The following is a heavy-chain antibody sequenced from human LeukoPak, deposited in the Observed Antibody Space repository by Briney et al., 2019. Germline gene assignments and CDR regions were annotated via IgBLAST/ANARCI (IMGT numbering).Heavy chain of an antibody. CDR2: IHSGERP. J-gene: IGHJ5*02. V-gene: IGHV4-38-2*02. CDR1: GYSISSGYF. Sequence: SETLSLTCSVSGYSISSGYFWGWIRQPPGKGLEWIGIIHSGERPYYSPSLESRISISIDTSKNQFSLKFNSVTAADTAVYYCARGGGVRTGSGWRPGNWFDPWGQGTLVIVSS. D-gene: IGHD6-19*01. CDR3: ARGGGVRTGSGWRPGNWFDP.